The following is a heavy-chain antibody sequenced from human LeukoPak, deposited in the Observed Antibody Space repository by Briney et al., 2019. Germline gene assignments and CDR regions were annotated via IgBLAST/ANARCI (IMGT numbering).Heavy chain of an antibody. J-gene: IGHJ4*02. CDR2: IYSGGST. Sequence: GGSLRLSCAASEFSVGSNYMTWVRQAPGKGLEWVSLIYSGGSTYYADSVKGRFTISRDNSKNTLYLQMNSLRAEDTAVYYCATRYGSRSYYQDYYFDYWGQGTLVTVSS. CDR1: EFSVGSNY. CDR3: ATRYGSRSYYQDYYFDY. V-gene: IGHV3-66*01. D-gene: IGHD3-10*01.